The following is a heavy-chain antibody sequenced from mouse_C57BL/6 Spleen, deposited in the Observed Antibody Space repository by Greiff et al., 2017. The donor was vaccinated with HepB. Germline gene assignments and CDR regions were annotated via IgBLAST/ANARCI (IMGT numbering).Heavy chain of an antibody. V-gene: IGHV5-16*01. CDR2: INYDGSST. Sequence: EVKLMESEGGLVQPGSSMKLSCTASGFTFSDYYMAWVRQVPEKGLEWVANINYDGSSTYYLDSLKSRFIIPRDNAKNILYLQMSSLKSEDTATYYCARVLYFGNYFDYLGQGTTLPVSS. D-gene: IGHD1-1*01. CDR3: ARVLYFGNYFDY. CDR1: GFTFSDYY. J-gene: IGHJ2*01.